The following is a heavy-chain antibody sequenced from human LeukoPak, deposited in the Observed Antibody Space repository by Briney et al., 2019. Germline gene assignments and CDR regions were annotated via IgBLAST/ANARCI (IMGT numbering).Heavy chain of an antibody. CDR1: GGSISSSSYY. Sequence: SSETLSLTCTVSGGSISSSSYYWGWIRQPPGKGLEWIGSIYYSGSTYYNPSLKSRVTISVDTSKNQFSLKLSSVTAADTAVYYCASGAATVPQGGFDYWGQGTLVTVSS. D-gene: IGHD2-15*01. J-gene: IGHJ4*02. V-gene: IGHV4-39*01. CDR3: ASGAATVPQGGFDY. CDR2: IYYSGST.